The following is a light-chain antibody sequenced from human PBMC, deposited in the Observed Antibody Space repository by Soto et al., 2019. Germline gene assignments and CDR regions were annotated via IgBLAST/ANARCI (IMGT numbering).Light chain of an antibody. Sequence: QAVVTQPRSVSASPGQSVTISCTGTTSDVGGYNYVSWYQQHAGQAPKLMIYDVSKRPSGVPDRFSGSKSGNTASLTISGLQAEDEADYYCCSYAGSYTWVFGGGTKLTVL. V-gene: IGLV2-11*01. CDR3: CSYAGSYTWV. J-gene: IGLJ3*02. CDR2: DVS. CDR1: TSDVGGYNY.